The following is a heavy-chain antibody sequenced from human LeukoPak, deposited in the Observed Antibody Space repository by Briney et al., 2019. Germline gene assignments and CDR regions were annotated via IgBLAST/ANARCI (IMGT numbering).Heavy chain of an antibody. D-gene: IGHD1-1*01. CDR3: ARRGSRSSGWNPRGPYFDY. V-gene: IGHV3-64*01. CDR2: ISSNGGST. CDR1: GFTFSSYA. J-gene: IGHJ4*02. Sequence: PGGSLRLSCAASGFTFSSYAMHWVRQAPGKGLEYVSAISSNGGSTYYANSVKGRFTISRDNSKNTLYLQMGSLRAEDMAVYYCARRGSRSSGWNPRGPYFDYWGQGTLVTVSS.